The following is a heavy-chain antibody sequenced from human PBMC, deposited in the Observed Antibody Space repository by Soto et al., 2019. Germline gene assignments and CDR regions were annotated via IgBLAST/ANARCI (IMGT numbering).Heavy chain of an antibody. D-gene: IGHD3-22*01. CDR2: IYHSGST. CDR1: GGSISSGGYS. CDR3: ARGNYYDSSGYPSSFDY. Sequence: QLQLQESGSGLVKPSQTLSLTCAVSGGSISSGGYSWSWIRQPPGKGLEWIGYIYHSGSTYYNPSLKSRVTISVDRSKNQFSLKLSSVTAADTAVYYCARGNYYDSSGYPSSFDYWGQGTLVTVSS. V-gene: IGHV4-30-2*01. J-gene: IGHJ4*02.